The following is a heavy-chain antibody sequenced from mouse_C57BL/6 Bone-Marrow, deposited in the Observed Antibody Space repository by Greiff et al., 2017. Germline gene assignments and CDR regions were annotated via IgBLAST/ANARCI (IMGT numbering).Heavy chain of an antibody. Sequence: VKLMESGAELARPGASVQLSCKASGYTFTSYGISWVKQRTGQGLEWIREIYPRSGNTYYNEKFKGKATLTAAKSSSTAYMELRSLTSEDSAVYFCARDPITTVVSDYWGQGTTLTVSS. CDR3: ARDPITTVVSDY. CDR1: GYTFTSYG. D-gene: IGHD1-1*01. V-gene: IGHV1-81*01. J-gene: IGHJ2*01. CDR2: IYPRSGNT.